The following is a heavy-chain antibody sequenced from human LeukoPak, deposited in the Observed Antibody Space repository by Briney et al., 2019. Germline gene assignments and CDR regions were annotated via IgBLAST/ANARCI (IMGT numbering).Heavy chain of an antibody. CDR3: AKVDRIHVDTANPYYFDY. V-gene: IGHV3-64*04. D-gene: IGHD5-18*01. Sequence: GGSLRLSCSASGFTFSSYAMHWVRQAPGKGLEYVSAISSNGGSTYYADSVKGRFTISRDNSKNTLYLQMNSLRAEDTAVYYCAKVDRIHVDTANPYYFDYWGQGTLVTVSS. CDR2: ISSNGGST. J-gene: IGHJ4*02. CDR1: GFTFSSYA.